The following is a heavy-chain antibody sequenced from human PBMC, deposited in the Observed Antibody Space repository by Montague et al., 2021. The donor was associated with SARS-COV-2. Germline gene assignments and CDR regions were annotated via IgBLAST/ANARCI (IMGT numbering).Heavy chain of an antibody. CDR3: AGSRDWSLGN. J-gene: IGHJ1*01. V-gene: IGHV4-39*07. CDR1: GDSISSGGYF. D-gene: IGHD3-9*01. Sequence: SETLSLTCTVYGDSISSGGYFWGWLRPPPGKGLEWIASIHIGGTSYSTPTLKSRVTISIDSSKNQFYLNVTSVTAADTAGYFCAGSRDWSLGNWGQGTLAT. CDR2: IHIGGTS.